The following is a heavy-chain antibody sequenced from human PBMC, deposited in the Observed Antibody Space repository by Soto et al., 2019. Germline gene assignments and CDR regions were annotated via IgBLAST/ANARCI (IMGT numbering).Heavy chain of an antibody. V-gene: IGHV4-39*01. Sequence: PSETLSLTCTVSGGSISSSSYYWGWIRQPPGKGLEWIGSIYYSGSTYYNPSLKSRVTISVDTSKNQFSLKLSSVTAADTAVYYCARRGRPGGWFDPWGQGTLVTVSS. CDR3: ARRGRPGGWFDP. CDR2: IYYSGST. J-gene: IGHJ5*02. D-gene: IGHD1-26*01. CDR1: GGSISSSSYY.